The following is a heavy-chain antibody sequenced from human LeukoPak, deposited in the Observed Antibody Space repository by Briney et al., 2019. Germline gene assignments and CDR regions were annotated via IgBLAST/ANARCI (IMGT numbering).Heavy chain of an antibody. CDR3: ARGWQYDTLTADY. D-gene: IGHD3-9*01. CDR1: GFTFSDYS. J-gene: IGHJ4*02. Sequence: GGSLRLSCAASGFTFSDYSMNWVRQAPGKGLEWVSSISSTSSYMYYADSVKGRFTISRDNAKNSLYLQMNSLRAEDTAVYYCARGWQYDTLTADYWGQGTLVTVSS. CDR2: ISSTSSYM. V-gene: IGHV3-21*01.